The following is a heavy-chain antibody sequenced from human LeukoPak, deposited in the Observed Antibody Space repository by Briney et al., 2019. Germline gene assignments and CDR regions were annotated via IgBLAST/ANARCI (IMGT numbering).Heavy chain of an antibody. V-gene: IGHV3-7*03. CDR1: GFIFSSYW. CDR2: INHNGNVN. Sequence: GGSLRLSCAASGFIFSSYWMNWGRQAPGKGLEWVASINHNGNVNYYVDSVKGRFTISRDNAKNSLYLQMSNLRAEDTAVYFCARGGGLDVWGQGATVTVSS. D-gene: IGHD3-16*01. J-gene: IGHJ6*02. CDR3: ARGGGLDV.